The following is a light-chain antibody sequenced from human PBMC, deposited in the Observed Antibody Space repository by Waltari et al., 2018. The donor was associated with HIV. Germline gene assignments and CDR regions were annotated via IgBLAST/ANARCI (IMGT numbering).Light chain of an antibody. Sequence: QSVLTQPPSASGTPGQRVTISCSGSSSNVGSNYVYWYQQLPGTAPKLLIYRNKQRPSGVPDRFSGSKSGTSASLAISGLRSEDEADYYCAAWDDSLSGRVFGGGTKPTVL. V-gene: IGLV1-47*01. CDR3: AAWDDSLSGRV. CDR2: RNK. CDR1: SSNVGSNY. J-gene: IGLJ3*02.